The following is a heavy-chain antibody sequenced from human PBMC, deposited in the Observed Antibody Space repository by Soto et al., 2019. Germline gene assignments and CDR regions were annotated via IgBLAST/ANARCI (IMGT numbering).Heavy chain of an antibody. J-gene: IGHJ4*02. D-gene: IGHD6-13*01. CDR3: AMTGIAAAGPTDDSYYFDD. CDR1: GGSFSGYY. Sequence: SETLSLTCAVYGGSFSGYYWSWIRQPPGKGLEWIGEINHSGSTNYNPSLKSRVTISVDTSKNQFSLKLSSVTAADTAVYYCAMTGIAAAGPTDDSYYFDDWGQGTLVTVSS. V-gene: IGHV4-34*01. CDR2: INHSGST.